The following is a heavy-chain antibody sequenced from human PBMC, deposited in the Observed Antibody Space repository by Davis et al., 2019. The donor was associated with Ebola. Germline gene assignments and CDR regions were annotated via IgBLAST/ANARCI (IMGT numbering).Heavy chain of an antibody. CDR1: GFTFSSYG. D-gene: IGHD6-19*01. V-gene: IGHV3-30*02. CDR2: IRYDGSNQ. J-gene: IGHJ4*02. Sequence: GESLKISCAASGFTFSSYGMHWVRQAPGKGLEWVAFIRYDGSNQYYTDSVKGRFTISRDDSKNTLFLQMHSLRAEDTAVYYCAREDSGWIDYWGQGALVTVSS. CDR3: AREDSGWIDY.